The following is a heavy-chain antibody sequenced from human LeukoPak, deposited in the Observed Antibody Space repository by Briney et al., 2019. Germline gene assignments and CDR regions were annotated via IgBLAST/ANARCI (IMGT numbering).Heavy chain of an antibody. CDR1: GGSISSTNW. D-gene: IGHD3-10*01. Sequence: SETLSLTCAVSGGSISSTNWWSWVRQPPGKGLEWIGEVDHSGSTKYNPALKSRVTISVDKSKNQFSLRLSSVTAADTAVYYCASLTMVRGTLFDYWGQGTLVTVSS. J-gene: IGHJ4*02. CDR3: ASLTMVRGTLFDY. CDR2: VDHSGST. V-gene: IGHV4-4*02.